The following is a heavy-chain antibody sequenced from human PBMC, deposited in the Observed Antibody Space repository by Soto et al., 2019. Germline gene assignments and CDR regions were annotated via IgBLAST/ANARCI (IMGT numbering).Heavy chain of an antibody. V-gene: IGHV1-69*12. CDR3: VRESHPGGSGSYRYYYYYGMDV. D-gene: IGHD1-26*01. J-gene: IGHJ6*02. CDR2: IIPIFGTA. Sequence: QVQLVQSGAEVKKPGSSVKVSCKASGGTFSSYAISWVRQAPGQGLEWMGGIIPIFGTANYAQKFQGRVTNTAYESTSTASMELSSLRSEDTAVYYCVRESHPGGSGSYRYYYYYGMDVWGQGTTVTVSS. CDR1: GGTFSSYA.